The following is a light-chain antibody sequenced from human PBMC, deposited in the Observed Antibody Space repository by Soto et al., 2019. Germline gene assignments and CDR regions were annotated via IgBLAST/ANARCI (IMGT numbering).Light chain of an antibody. CDR1: SSDVGGYNY. J-gene: IGLJ1*01. Sequence: QSALTQPASVSGSPGQSITISCTGTSSDVGGYNYVSWYQQHPGKAPKLMIYDVSNRPSGVSNRFSGSKSGNTASLTISGLQAEDDADYYCSSYTSSSPLYVFGTGTKVTVL. CDR3: SSYTSSSPLYV. V-gene: IGLV2-14*01. CDR2: DVS.